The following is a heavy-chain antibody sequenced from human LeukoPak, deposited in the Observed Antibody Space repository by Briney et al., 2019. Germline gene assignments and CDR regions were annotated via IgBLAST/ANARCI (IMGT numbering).Heavy chain of an antibody. CDR2: ISYDGNNK. Sequence: GGSLRLSCAASGFTFSSYDMHWARQAPGKGLEWVAVISYDGNNKYYADSVKGRFATSRDNSKNTLYLQMNSLRAEDTAVYYCAKDPSGTDYWGQGTLVTVSS. D-gene: IGHD2-15*01. CDR3: AKDPSGTDY. CDR1: GFTFSSYD. J-gene: IGHJ4*02. V-gene: IGHV3-30*09.